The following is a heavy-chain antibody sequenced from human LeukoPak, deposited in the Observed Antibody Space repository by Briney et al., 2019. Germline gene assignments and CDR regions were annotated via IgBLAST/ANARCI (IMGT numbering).Heavy chain of an antibody. Sequence: PSETLSLTCTVSGGSISSSSYYWGCIRQPPGKGLEWIGSIYYSGSTYYNPSLKSRVTISVDTSKNQFSLKLSSVTAADTAVYYCASESSGYYKAFDIWGQGTMVTVSS. J-gene: IGHJ3*02. CDR2: IYYSGST. CDR1: GGSISSSSYY. V-gene: IGHV4-39*07. CDR3: ASESSGYYKAFDI. D-gene: IGHD3-22*01.